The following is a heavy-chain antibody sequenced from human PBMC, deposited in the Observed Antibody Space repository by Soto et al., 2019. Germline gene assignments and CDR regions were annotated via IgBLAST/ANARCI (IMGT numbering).Heavy chain of an antibody. J-gene: IGHJ4*02. D-gene: IGHD1-26*01. Sequence: ASVKVSCKASGYTFTGHYIHWVRQAPEQGPEWMGEIGPETGATRYAQKFQGRVTMTRDMSITTVYMELNNLSPDDTAVYYCGRGRSGQIVVFYWGQGPPVTVSS. CDR1: GYTFTGHY. V-gene: IGHV1-2*02. CDR2: IGPETGAT. CDR3: GRGRSGQIVVFY.